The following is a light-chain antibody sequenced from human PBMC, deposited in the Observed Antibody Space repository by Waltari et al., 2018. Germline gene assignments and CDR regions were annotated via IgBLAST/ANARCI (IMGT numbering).Light chain of an antibody. CDR3: QQYSRWPLT. CDR2: GSS. J-gene: IGKJ4*01. Sequence: DTVMTQSPATLSVSPGEGATLTCRASQTTYPNLPWYQQKPGQFPRPLIYGSSTRATGIPARFSGSGSGTEFTLTISSLQSEDFAVYYCQQYSRWPLTFGGGTKVEIK. V-gene: IGKV3-15*01. CDR1: QTTYPN.